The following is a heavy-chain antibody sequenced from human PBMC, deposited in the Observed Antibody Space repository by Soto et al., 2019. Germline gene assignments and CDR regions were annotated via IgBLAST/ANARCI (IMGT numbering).Heavy chain of an antibody. V-gene: IGHV3-30-3*01. J-gene: IGHJ6*01. CDR2: ISYDGDNK. D-gene: IGHD3-16*01. CDR1: GFTFRNYA. CDR3: XXXWGQLSTYYY. Sequence: QVQLVESGGGVVQPGRSLTLSCAASGFTFRNYAMHWVRQAPGKGLEWVATISYDGDNKYYTDSVKGPFTISRDNSKNTLYLQMNSLRPEDTXXXXXXXXWGQLSTYYY.